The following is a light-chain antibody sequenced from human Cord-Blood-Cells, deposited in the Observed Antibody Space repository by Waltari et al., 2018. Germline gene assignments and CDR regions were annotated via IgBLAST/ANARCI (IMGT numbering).Light chain of an antibody. CDR3: QQRSNWPRT. CDR2: DAS. CDR1: QSVSSY. V-gene: IGKV3-11*01. Sequence: EIVLTQSPATLPLSPGERATLSCRASQSVSSYLAWYQQKPGQAPRPLIYDASNRATGIPARFSGSGSGTDFTLTISSLEPEDFAVYYCQQRSNWPRTFGQGTKVEIK. J-gene: IGKJ1*01.